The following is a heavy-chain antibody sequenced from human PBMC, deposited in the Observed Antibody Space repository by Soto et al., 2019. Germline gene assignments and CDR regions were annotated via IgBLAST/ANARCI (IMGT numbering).Heavy chain of an antibody. Sequence: KTSETLSLTCTVSGYPIRNGYYWGWIRQPPGKGLEWIGTIYHSGSTYYNPSLKSRVTISVDASENHFSLKLSSATAADTAVYYCARVGPYCGGDCYSPPPWGQGTLVTVSS. CDR3: ARVGPYCGGDCYSPPP. V-gene: IGHV4-38-2*02. CDR2: IYHSGST. CDR1: GYPIRNGYY. J-gene: IGHJ5*02. D-gene: IGHD2-21*02.